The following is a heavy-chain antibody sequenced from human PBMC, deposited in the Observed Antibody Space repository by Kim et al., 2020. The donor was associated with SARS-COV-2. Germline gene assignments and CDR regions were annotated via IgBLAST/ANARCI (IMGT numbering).Heavy chain of an antibody. J-gene: IGHJ4*02. CDR1: GGTFSSYA. Sequence: SVKVSCKASGGTFSSYAISWVRQAPGQGLEWMGGIIPIFGTANYAQKFQGRVTITADESTSTAYMELSSLRSEDTAVYYCAVYCGGDCYLTFDYWGQGTLVTVSS. CDR2: IIPIFGTA. CDR3: AVYCGGDCYLTFDY. V-gene: IGHV1-69*13. D-gene: IGHD2-21*02.